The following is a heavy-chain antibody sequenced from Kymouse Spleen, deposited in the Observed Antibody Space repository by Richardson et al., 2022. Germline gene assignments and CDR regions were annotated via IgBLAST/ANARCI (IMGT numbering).Heavy chain of an antibody. Sequence: QLQLQESGPGLVKPSETLSLTCTVSGGSISSSSYYWGWIRQPPGKGLEWIGSIYYSGSTYYNPSLKSRVTISVDTSKNQFSLKLSSVTAADTAVYYCARQGSSGWSVAFDIWGQGTMVTVSS. D-gene: IGHD6-19*01. CDR2: IYYSGST. CDR3: ARQGSSGWSVAFDI. CDR1: GGSISSSSYY. J-gene: IGHJ3*02. V-gene: IGHV4-39*01.